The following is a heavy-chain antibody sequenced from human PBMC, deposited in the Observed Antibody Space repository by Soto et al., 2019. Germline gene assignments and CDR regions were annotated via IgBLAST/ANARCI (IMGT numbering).Heavy chain of an antibody. CDR3: ARRYYYSSGYPDAFDI. V-gene: IGHV4-59*01. CDR1: GGSISSYY. CDR2: IYYSGST. D-gene: IGHD3-22*01. J-gene: IGHJ3*02. Sequence: QVQLQESGPGLVKPSETLSLTCTVSGGSISSYYWSWIRQPPGKGLEWIGYIYYSGSTNYNPSLTSRVNRAVDTSKNQFSLKRSSVTAADTAVYYCARRYYYSSGYPDAFDIWGQGTMVTVSS.